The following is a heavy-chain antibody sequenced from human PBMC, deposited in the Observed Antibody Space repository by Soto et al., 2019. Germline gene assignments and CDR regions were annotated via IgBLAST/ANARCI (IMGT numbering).Heavy chain of an antibody. Sequence: GGSLRLSCAASGFTFSTYWMSWVRQAPGKGLEWVANIKQDGSEKYYVDSVKGRFIISRDNAKNSLYLQMNSLRAEDTAVYYCVRSQLVLDYWAQGTLVTVSS. CDR3: VRSQLVLDY. CDR1: GFTFSTYW. CDR2: IKQDGSEK. J-gene: IGHJ4*02. V-gene: IGHV3-7*03. D-gene: IGHD6-6*01.